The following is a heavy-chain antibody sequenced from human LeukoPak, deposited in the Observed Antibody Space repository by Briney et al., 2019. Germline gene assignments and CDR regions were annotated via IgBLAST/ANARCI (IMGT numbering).Heavy chain of an antibody. J-gene: IGHJ6*03. CDR2: ISGSGGST. CDR1: GFTFSSYA. CDR3: AKGSGSSSSTDYYYYYMDV. D-gene: IGHD6-6*01. Sequence: GGSLRLSCAASGFTFSSYAMSWVRRAPGKGLEWVSAISGSGGSTYYADSVKGRFTISRDNSKNTLYLQMNSLRAEDTAVYYCAKGSGSSSSTDYYYYYMDVWGKGTTVTVSS. V-gene: IGHV3-23*01.